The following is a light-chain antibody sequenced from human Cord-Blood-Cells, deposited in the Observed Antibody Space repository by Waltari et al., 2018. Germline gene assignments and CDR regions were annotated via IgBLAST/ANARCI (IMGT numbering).Light chain of an antibody. V-gene: IGKV1-39*01. J-gene: IGKJ4*01. CDR3: QQSYSTPLT. Sequence: DLQMTQSPSSLSAPVGDRVTITCRASQSISSYLNWYQQKPGKAPKLLIYAASSLQSGVPSRFSGSGSGTDFTLTISSLQPEDFATYYCQQSYSTPLTFGGGTKVEIK. CDR2: AAS. CDR1: QSISSY.